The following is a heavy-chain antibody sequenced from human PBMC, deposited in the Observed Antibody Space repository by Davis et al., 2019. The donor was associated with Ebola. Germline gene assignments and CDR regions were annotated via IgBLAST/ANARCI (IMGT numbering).Heavy chain of an antibody. V-gene: IGHV1-18*04. Sequence: ASVTVSCKASGYTFTNYGITWVRQPPGQGLEWMGWINPHNGNTNYAQNVQGRVTMTTDPSTSTAYMEVGSLKSDDTAVYYCARAQFPTTSDHWGQGTLVTVSS. J-gene: IGHJ4*02. CDR3: ARAQFPTTSDH. D-gene: IGHD1-1*01. CDR2: INPHNGNT. CDR1: GYTFTNYG.